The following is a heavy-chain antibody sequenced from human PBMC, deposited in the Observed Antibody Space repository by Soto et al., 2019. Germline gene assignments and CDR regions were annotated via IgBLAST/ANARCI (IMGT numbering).Heavy chain of an antibody. CDR3: ASSIDYYGSGSYYNWFDP. J-gene: IGHJ5*02. V-gene: IGHV1-69*02. Sequence: ASVKVSCKASGGTFSSYTISWVRQAPGQGLEWMGRIIPILGIASYAQKFQGRVTITADKSTSTAYMELSSLRSEDTAVYYCASSIDYYGSGSYYNWFDPWGQGTLVTVSS. CDR2: IIPILGIA. CDR1: GGTFSSYT. D-gene: IGHD3-10*01.